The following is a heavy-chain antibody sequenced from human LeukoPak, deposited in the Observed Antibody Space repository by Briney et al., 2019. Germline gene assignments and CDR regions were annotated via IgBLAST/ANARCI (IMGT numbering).Heavy chain of an antibody. Sequence: PGGSLRLSCAASGFTFSSYAMHWVRQAPGKGLEWVAVISYDGSNKYYADSVKGRFTISRDNSKNTLYLQMNGLRAEDTAVYYCARAVVVAAPPGYWGQGTLVTVSS. CDR2: ISYDGSNK. V-gene: IGHV3-30-3*01. CDR3: ARAVVVAAPPGY. J-gene: IGHJ4*02. CDR1: GFTFSSYA. D-gene: IGHD2-15*01.